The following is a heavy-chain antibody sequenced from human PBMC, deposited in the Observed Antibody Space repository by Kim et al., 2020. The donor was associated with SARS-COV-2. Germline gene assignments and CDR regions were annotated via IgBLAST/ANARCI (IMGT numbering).Heavy chain of an antibody. CDR3: ARTGRDILTPYGMDV. CDR1: GGSISSGGYY. D-gene: IGHD3-9*01. Sequence: SETLSLTCTVSGGSISSGGYYWSWIRQHPGKGLEWIGYIYYSGSTYYNPSLKSRVTISVDTSKNQFSLKLSSVTAADTAVYYCARTGRDILTPYGMDVWGQGTTVTVSS. V-gene: IGHV4-31*03. J-gene: IGHJ6*02. CDR2: IYYSGST.